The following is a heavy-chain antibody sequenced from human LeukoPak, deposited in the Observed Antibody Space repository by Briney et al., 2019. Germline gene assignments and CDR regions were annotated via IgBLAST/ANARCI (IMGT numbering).Heavy chain of an antibody. Sequence: GGSLRLSCAASGFTVSSNYMSWVRQAPGKGLEWVSVIYSGGATYYADSVKGRFTISRDNSKNTLFLQMSSLKVEDTAVYYCASGTKWELLLNYWGQGTLVTVSS. D-gene: IGHD1-26*01. J-gene: IGHJ4*02. CDR2: IYSGGAT. V-gene: IGHV3-53*01. CDR1: GFTVSSNY. CDR3: ASGTKWELLLNY.